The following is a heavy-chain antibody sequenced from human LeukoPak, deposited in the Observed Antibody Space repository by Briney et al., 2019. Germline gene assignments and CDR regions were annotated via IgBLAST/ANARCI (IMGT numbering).Heavy chain of an antibody. V-gene: IGHV3-53*01. J-gene: IGHJ6*03. CDR3: AREAWAEKFRSGYYYMDV. Sequence: GGSLRLSCAVSGFTVSSNYMSWVRQAPGKGLEWVSVIYSGGSTYYADSVKGRFTISRDNSKNTLYLQMNSLRAEDTAVYYCAREAWAEKFRSGYYYMDVWGKGTTVTVSS. CDR2: IYSGGST. CDR1: GFTVSSNY. D-gene: IGHD1-14*01.